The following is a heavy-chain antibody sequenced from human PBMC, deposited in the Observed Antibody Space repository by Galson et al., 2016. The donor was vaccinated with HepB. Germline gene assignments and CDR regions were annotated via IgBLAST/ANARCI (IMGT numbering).Heavy chain of an antibody. J-gene: IGHJ6*02. Sequence: SLRLSCAASGLTFSNYVMHWVRQAPGKGLEWVAVISYDGSDKYYADSVKGRFTISRDNSKNTLYLQMNSLRAEETAVYYCAREAYSGSGSYLYYYYGMDVWGQGTTVTVSS. D-gene: IGHD3-10*01. CDR1: GLTFSNYV. CDR3: AREAYSGSGSYLYYYYGMDV. CDR2: ISYDGSDK. V-gene: IGHV3-30-3*01.